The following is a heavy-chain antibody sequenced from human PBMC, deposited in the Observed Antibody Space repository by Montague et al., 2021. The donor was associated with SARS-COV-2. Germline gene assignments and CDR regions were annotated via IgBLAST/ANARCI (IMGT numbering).Heavy chain of an antibody. D-gene: IGHD3-10*01. CDR3: ARLVGGRGTRFDP. CDR1: GGSISTYY. CDR2: IYYSGTA. Sequence: SETLSLTCIVSGGSISTYYWSWIRQPPGKGLEWIGYIYYSGTANYNTSLKSRVTISVDTSKNQFSLKVRSVTAADKAVYYCARLVGGRGTRFDPWGQGTLVTVSS. J-gene: IGHJ5*02. V-gene: IGHV4-59*08.